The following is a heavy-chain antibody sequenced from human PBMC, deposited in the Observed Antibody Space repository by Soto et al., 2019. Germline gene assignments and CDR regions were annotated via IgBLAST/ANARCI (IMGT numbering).Heavy chain of an antibody. CDR3: ARRRAVAEPYFDY. V-gene: IGHV4-39*01. CDR1: GGSISSSSYY. D-gene: IGHD6-19*01. CDR2: IYYSGST. Sequence: SETLSLTCTVSGGSISSSSYYWVWIRQPPGKGLEWIGSIYYSGSTYDNPSLKSRVTISVDTSKNQFSLKLSSVTAADTAVYYCARRRAVAEPYFDYWGQGTLVTVSS. J-gene: IGHJ4*02.